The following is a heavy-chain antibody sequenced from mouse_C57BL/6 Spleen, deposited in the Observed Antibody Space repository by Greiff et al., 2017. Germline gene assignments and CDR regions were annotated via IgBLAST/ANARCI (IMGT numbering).Heavy chain of an antibody. J-gene: IGHJ2*01. Sequence: VQVVESGAELVRPGASVTLSCKASGYTFTDYEMHWVKQTPVHGLEWIGAIDPETGGTAYNQKFKGKAILTADKSSSTAYMELRSLTSEDSAVYYCTRSGQTGTKEYYFDYWGQGTTLTVSS. D-gene: IGHD4-1*01. CDR3: TRSGQTGTKEYYFDY. V-gene: IGHV1-15*01. CDR1: GYTFTDYE. CDR2: IDPETGGT.